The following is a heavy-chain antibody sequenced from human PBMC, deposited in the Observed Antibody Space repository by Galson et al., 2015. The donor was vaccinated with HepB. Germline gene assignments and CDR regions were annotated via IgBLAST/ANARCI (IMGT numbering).Heavy chain of an antibody. Sequence: CAISGDSVSSNSAAWNWIRQSPSRGLEWLGRTYYRSKWYNDYAVSVKSRITINPDTSKNQFSLQLNSVTPEDTAVYYCAQSSSWYRGIPYYFDYWGQGTLVTVSS. J-gene: IGHJ4*02. D-gene: IGHD6-13*01. V-gene: IGHV6-1*01. CDR3: AQSSSWYRGIPYYFDY. CDR1: GDSVSSNSAA. CDR2: TYYRSKWYN.